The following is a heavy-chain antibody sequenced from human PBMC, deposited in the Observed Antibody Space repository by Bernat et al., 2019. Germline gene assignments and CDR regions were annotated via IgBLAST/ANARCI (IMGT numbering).Heavy chain of an antibody. V-gene: IGHV3-15*01. D-gene: IGHD2-21*02. CDR3: TTDTDIVVVTAHFDY. CDR1: GFTFSNAW. Sequence: EVQLVESGGGLVKPGGSLRLSCAASGFTFSNAWMSWVRQAPGKGLEWVGRIKSKTDGGTTDYAAPVKGRFTISRDDSKNTLYLQMNSLKTEDTAVYYCTTDTDIVVVTAHFDYWGQGTLVTVSS. CDR2: IKSKTDGGTT. J-gene: IGHJ4*02.